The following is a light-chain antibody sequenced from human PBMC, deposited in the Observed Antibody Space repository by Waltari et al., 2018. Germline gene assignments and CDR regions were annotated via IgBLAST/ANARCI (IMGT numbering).Light chain of an antibody. CDR1: QSVLYSSNNLNY. CDR2: WAS. CDR3: QQFYSTPYT. Sequence: DIVMTQSPDSLAVSLGERATINCKSSQSVLYSSNNLNYLAWYQQKPGQPPKLLIYWASTRESGVPDRFSGSGSGTDFTLTISSLQAEDVAVYYCQQFYSTPYTFGQGTNLEIK. V-gene: IGKV4-1*01. J-gene: IGKJ2*01.